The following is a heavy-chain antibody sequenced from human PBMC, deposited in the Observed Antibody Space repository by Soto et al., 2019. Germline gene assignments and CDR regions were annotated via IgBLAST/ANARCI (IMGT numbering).Heavy chain of an antibody. Sequence: SETLSLTCTVSGGSISSGGYYWSWIRQHPGKGLEWIGYIYYSGSTYYNPSLKSRVTISVDTSKNQFSLKLSSVTAADTAVYYCARDSSGYYGSQTLSVDYFDYWGQGTLVTVYS. CDR2: IYYSGST. V-gene: IGHV4-31*03. J-gene: IGHJ4*02. CDR1: GGSISSGGYY. CDR3: ARDSSGYYGSQTLSVDYFDY. D-gene: IGHD3-22*01.